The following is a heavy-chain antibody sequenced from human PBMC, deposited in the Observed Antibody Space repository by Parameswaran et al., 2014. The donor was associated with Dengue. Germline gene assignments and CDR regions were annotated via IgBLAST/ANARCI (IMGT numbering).Heavy chain of an antibody. CDR2: ITSSGRST. Sequence: WIRQPPGKGLEWVSAITSSGRSTYYADSVKGRFTISRDNSKNTLYLQMNSLRAEDTAIYYCAKDLYSYDGSEHLNYGMDVWGQGTTVTVSS. D-gene: IGHD3-10*01. J-gene: IGHJ6*02. CDR3: AKDLYSYDGSEHLNYGMDV. V-gene: IGHV3-23*01.